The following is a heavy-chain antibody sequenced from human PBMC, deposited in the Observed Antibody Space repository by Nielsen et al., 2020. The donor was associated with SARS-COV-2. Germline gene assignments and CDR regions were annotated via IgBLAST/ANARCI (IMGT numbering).Heavy chain of an antibody. CDR2: IYHSGST. CDR3: ARAWDGSMNQIDY. J-gene: IGHJ4*02. D-gene: IGHD2-15*01. Sequence: RQAPGKGLEWIGYIYHSGSTYYNPSLKSRVTISVDRSKNQFSLKLSSVTAADTAVYYCARAWDGSMNQIDYWGQGTLVTVSS. V-gene: IGHV4-30-2*01.